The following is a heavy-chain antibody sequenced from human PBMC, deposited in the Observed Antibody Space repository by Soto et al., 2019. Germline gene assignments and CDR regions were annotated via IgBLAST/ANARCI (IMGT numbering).Heavy chain of an antibody. CDR1: GGTFSSYA. V-gene: IGHV1-69*01. CDR2: IIPIFGTA. CDR3: ARGMDYYDSSGYYPLDY. Sequence: QVQLVQSGAEVQKPGSSVKVSCKASGGTFSSYAISWVRQAPGQGLEWMGGIIPIFGTANYAQKFQGRVTITADESTSKDYMELSSLRSEDTAVYYCARGMDYYDSSGYYPLDYWGQGTLVTVSS. J-gene: IGHJ4*02. D-gene: IGHD3-22*01.